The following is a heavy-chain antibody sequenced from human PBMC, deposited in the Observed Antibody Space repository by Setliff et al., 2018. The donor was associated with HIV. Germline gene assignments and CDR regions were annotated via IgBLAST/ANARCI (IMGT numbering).Heavy chain of an antibody. V-gene: IGHV4-39*01. CDR1: GGSISSSTYY. D-gene: IGHD3-10*01. Sequence: SETLSLTCTVSGGSISSSTYYWGWIRQPPGKGLEWIGNIHFSGSTYYNPSLKSRVTVFVDPSKNQFSLKLSSVTAADTAVYYCAGHFYYSGSGIWAGLDSWGQGTLVTVSS. CDR2: IHFSGST. J-gene: IGHJ4*02. CDR3: AGHFYYSGSGIWAGLDS.